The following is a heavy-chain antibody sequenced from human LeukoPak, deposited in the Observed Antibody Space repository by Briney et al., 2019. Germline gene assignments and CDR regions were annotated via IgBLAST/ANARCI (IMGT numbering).Heavy chain of an antibody. J-gene: IGHJ3*01. CDR2: LSYGGTNK. Sequence: GGSLRLSCAASGFTFSDYAMHWVRQAPGKGLEWVAVLSYGGTNKYYADSVKGRFTISRDNSKNTMFLQMNSLRAEDTAVYHCARDRSGCANDAFDFWGQGTMVTVSS. V-gene: IGHV3-30-3*01. CDR3: ARDRSGCANDAFDF. D-gene: IGHD3-3*01. CDR1: GFTFSDYA.